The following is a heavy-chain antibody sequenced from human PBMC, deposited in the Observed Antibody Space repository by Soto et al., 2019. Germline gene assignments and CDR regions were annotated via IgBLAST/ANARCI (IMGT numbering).Heavy chain of an antibody. CDR3: ARQIVEVGYFDY. CDR2: ISTGGTAI. Sequence: EVQLVESGGGLVQPGGSLRLSCVASGFVFSCFEMNWIRHAPGKGLEWVSYISTGGTAIDYADSVKGRFTISRDNAGDSLYLQMTSLRAEDTALYYCARQIVEVGYFDYWGQGALVTVSS. V-gene: IGHV3-48*03. CDR1: GFVFSCFE. J-gene: IGHJ4*02. D-gene: IGHD2-21*01.